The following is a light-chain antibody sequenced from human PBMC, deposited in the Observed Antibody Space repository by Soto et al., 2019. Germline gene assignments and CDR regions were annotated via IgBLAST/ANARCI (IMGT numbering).Light chain of an antibody. CDR2: DAS. V-gene: IGKV1-5*01. CDR1: QSISSW. CDR3: QKYIRYLK. Sequence: DIQMTQSPSTLSASVGDRVTITCRASQSISSWLAWYQQKPGKAPKLLIYDASSLESGVPSRFSGSGSGREFTLTISSMQPDDFATYYCQKYIRYLKLGQRTKVDSK. J-gene: IGKJ1*01.